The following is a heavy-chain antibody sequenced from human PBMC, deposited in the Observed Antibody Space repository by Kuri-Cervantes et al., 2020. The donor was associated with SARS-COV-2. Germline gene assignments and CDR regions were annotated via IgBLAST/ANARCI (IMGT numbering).Heavy chain of an antibody. CDR2: VKTNSGNT. Sequence: ASVKVSCKAPESTFPNYDINWVRQATGQGLEWMGMVKTNSGNTLYAQIFQGRVTMTEDTSTDTAYMELSSLRSEDTAVYYCATSPPIVGASNWFDPWGQGTLVTVSS. CDR3: ATSPPIVGASNWFDP. D-gene: IGHD1-26*01. J-gene: IGHJ5*02. CDR1: ESTFPNYD. V-gene: IGHV1-8*01.